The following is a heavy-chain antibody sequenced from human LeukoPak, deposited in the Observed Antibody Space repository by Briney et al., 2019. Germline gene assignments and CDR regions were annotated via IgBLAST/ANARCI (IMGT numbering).Heavy chain of an antibody. CDR3: ASVRSDSSGYYYVFVY. V-gene: IGHV1-69*04. D-gene: IGHD3-22*01. CDR1: VGTFSSYA. J-gene: IGHJ4*02. CDR2: IIPILGIA. Sequence: SVKVSCKASVGTFSSYAISWVRQAPGQGLEWMGRIIPILGIANYAQNFQGRVTLTADKSTTAAYMELSSLRSEDTAVYYCASVRSDSSGYYYVFVYWGQGTLVTVSS.